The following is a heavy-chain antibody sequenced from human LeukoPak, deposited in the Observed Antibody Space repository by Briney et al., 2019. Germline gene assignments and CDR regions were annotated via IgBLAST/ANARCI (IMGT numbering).Heavy chain of an antibody. Sequence: GGSLRLSCAASGFTFSSYNMNWVRQAPGKGLEWVSSITSGSSYIYYADSVKGRFTISRDNAKNSLYLQMNSLRAEDTAVYYCARSKGRVSWFDPWGQGTLVTVSS. CDR2: ITSGSSYI. J-gene: IGHJ5*02. CDR1: GFTFSSYN. CDR3: ARSKGRVSWFDP. V-gene: IGHV3-21*01. D-gene: IGHD4-11*01.